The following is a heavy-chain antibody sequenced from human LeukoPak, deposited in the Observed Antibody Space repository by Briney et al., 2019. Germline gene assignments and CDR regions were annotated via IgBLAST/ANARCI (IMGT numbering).Heavy chain of an antibody. CDR1: RGSISSYY. CDR2: IYYGRST. J-gene: IGHJ6*02. CDR3: ARAGSGGYYYGMDV. V-gene: IGHV4-59*01. Sequence: SETLSLTCTVSRGSISSYYWSWIRQPPGKGLEWIGYIYYGRSTNYNPSLKSRVTISVDTSNNQFSLKLSSVTAADTAVYYCARAGSGGYYYGMDVWGQGTTVTVSS. D-gene: IGHD6-19*01.